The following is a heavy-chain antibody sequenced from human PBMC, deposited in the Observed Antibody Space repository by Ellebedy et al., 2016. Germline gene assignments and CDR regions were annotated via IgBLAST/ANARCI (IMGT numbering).Heavy chain of an antibody. V-gene: IGHV4-34*01. CDR1: GGSFSGYY. D-gene: IGHD1-26*01. CDR2: INHSGST. CDR3: AREVAGATGWYFDL. J-gene: IGHJ2*01. Sequence: SETLSLXXAVYGGSFSGYYWSWIRQPPGKGLEWIGEINHSGSTNYNPSLKSRVTISVDTSKNQFSLKLSSVTAADTAVYYCAREVAGATGWYFDLWGRGTLVTVSS.